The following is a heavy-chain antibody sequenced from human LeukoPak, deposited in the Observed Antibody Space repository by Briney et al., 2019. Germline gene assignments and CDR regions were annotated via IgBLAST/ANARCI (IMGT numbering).Heavy chain of an antibody. CDR3: ARHDYGGNSGDY. D-gene: IGHD4-23*01. CDR1: GFTFSSYW. CDR2: INSDGSST. Sequence: GGSLRLSCAASGFTFSSYWMHWVRQAPGKGLVWVSRINSDGSSTNYADSVKGRFTISRDNAKNTLYLQMNSLRAEDTAVYYCARHDYGGNSGDYWGQGTLVTVSS. V-gene: IGHV3-74*01. J-gene: IGHJ4*02.